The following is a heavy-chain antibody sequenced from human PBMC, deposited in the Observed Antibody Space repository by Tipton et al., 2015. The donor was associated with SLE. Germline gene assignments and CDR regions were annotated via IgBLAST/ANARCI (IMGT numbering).Heavy chain of an antibody. D-gene: IGHD3-22*01. CDR2: VFSSGTT. V-gene: IGHV4-31*03. J-gene: IGHJ4*02. CDR3: ARYFYDSSGVCLFDF. CDR1: SGSVSSGAYY. Sequence: TLSLTCTVSSGSVSSGAYYWSWIRRHPGKGLEWIGYVFSSGTTYYNPSLKGRLSLSLDTSQNQLSLKLSSVTSADTAVYYCARYFYDSSGVCLFDFWGQGTLVTVSS.